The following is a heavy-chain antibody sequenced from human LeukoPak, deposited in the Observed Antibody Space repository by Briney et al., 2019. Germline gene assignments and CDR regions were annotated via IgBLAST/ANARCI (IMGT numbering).Heavy chain of an antibody. J-gene: IGHJ4*02. CDR1: GFTVSSNY. Sequence: AGGSPRLSCAASGFTVSSNYMNWVRQAPGKGLEWVSVIYSGGSTYYADSVKGRFTISRDNSKNTLYLQMNSLRAEDTAVYYCAKDPDYYGSGSTAFDYWGQGTLVTVSS. CDR3: AKDPDYYGSGSTAFDY. D-gene: IGHD3-10*01. CDR2: IYSGGST. V-gene: IGHV3-53*01.